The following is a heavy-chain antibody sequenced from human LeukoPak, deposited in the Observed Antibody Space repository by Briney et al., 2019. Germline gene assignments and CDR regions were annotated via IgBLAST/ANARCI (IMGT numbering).Heavy chain of an antibody. CDR1: GYSFTTYW. CDR3: ARAAIFGVVIDAFDI. Sequence: GESLKISCKVSGYSFTTYWIGWVRQMPGKGLEWMGIIYPGDSDTRYSPSFQGQVTISADKSISTAYLQWSSLKASDTAMYYCARAAIFGVVIDAFDIWGQGTMVTVSS. J-gene: IGHJ3*02. CDR2: IYPGDSDT. D-gene: IGHD3-3*01. V-gene: IGHV5-51*01.